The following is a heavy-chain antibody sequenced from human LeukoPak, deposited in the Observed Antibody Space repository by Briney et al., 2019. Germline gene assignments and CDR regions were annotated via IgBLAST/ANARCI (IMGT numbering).Heavy chain of an antibody. J-gene: IGHJ4*02. CDR2: VSNIETT. Sequence: SETLSLTCTVSGDSISSYYWSWLRQPPGKRLEWIGYVSNIETTNYNPSLKSRVTISVDASKNQFSLRLNSVTAADAAVYYCARPPHYYDTSGYSVWGQGTLVTVSS. CDR3: ARPPHYYDTSGYSV. CDR1: GDSISSYY. V-gene: IGHV4-59*01. D-gene: IGHD3-22*01.